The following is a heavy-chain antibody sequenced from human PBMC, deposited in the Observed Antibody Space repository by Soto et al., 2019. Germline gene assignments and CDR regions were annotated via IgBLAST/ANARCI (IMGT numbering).Heavy chain of an antibody. CDR1: GGSFTSNNW. CDR3: ASRDPGTSVDY. J-gene: IGHJ4*02. D-gene: IGHD1-7*01. CDR2: IYRTGST. V-gene: IGHV4-4*02. Sequence: SETLSLTCAVSGGSFTSNNWWTWVRQPPGQGLEWIGEIYRTGSTNYNPSLKSRVTITLDKSENQFSLKVTSLTAADTAVYYCASRDPGTSVDYWGQGTLVTVSS.